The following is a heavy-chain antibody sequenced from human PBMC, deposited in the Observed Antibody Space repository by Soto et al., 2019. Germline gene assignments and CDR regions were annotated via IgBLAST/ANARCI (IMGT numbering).Heavy chain of an antibody. V-gene: IGHV1-2*04. CDR3: ARVGLLWFGDPKRPAPYDAFDI. J-gene: IGHJ3*02. Sequence: QVQLVQSGAEVKKPGASVKVSCKASGYTFTGYYMHWVRQAPGQGLEWMGWINPNSGGTNYAQKFQGWVTMTRDTSISTAYMELSRLRSDDTAVYYCARVGLLWFGDPKRPAPYDAFDIWGQGTMVTVSS. CDR1: GYTFTGYY. CDR2: INPNSGGT. D-gene: IGHD3-10*01.